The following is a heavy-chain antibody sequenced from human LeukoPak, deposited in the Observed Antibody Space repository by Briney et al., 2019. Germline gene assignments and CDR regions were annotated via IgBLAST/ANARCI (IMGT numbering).Heavy chain of an antibody. CDR2: ISTNGDRT. Sequence: GGSLRLSCAASGLTFSNYAMTWVRQAPGKGLEWVSAISTNGDRTYYADSVKGRFTVSRDNFKNTLYLQMNSLRAEDTAVYYCAKVSYYYDSSGSSSDFDYWGQGTLVTVSS. J-gene: IGHJ4*02. D-gene: IGHD3-22*01. CDR3: AKVSYYYDSSGSSSDFDY. V-gene: IGHV3-23*01. CDR1: GLTFSNYA.